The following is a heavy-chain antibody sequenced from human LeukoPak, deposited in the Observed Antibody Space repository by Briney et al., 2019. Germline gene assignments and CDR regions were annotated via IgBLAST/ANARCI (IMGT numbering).Heavy chain of an antibody. CDR2: SGGSGGAK. J-gene: IGHJ4*02. D-gene: IGHD3-3*01. V-gene: IGHV3-23*01. CDR1: GFTFSSFG. CDR3: AKGKDFNGYYVDS. Sequence: GGSLRLSCAASGFTFSSFGMSWVRQSPETGLEWVSVSGGSGGAKHYAESVKGRFTISRDNSKNTLYLEMSRLRADDTAVYYCAKGKDFNGYYVDSWGQGTLVTVSS.